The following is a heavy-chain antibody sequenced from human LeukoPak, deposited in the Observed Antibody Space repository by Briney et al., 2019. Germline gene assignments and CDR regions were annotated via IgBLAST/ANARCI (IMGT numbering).Heavy chain of an antibody. J-gene: IGHJ5*02. D-gene: IGHD3-9*01. CDR2: IYTSGST. CDR3: ARRPAEVYDILTGYGRWFDP. Sequence: KTSQTLSLTCTVSGGSISSGSYYWSWIRQPAGKGLEWIGRIYTSGSTNYNPSLKSRVTISVDTSKNQFSLKLSSVTAADTAVYYCARRPAEVYDILTGYGRWFDPWGQGTLVTVSS. V-gene: IGHV4-61*02. CDR1: GGSISSGSYY.